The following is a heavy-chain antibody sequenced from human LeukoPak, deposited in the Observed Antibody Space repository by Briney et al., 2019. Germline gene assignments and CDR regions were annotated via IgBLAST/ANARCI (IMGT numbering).Heavy chain of an antibody. Sequence: GESLKISCKGSGYSFTSYWFGWVRQMPGKGLEWMGIIYPGDSDTRYSPSFQGQVTISADKSISTAYLQWSSLKASDTAMYYCARSLNYYDSSGYHDYWGQGTLVTVSS. D-gene: IGHD3-22*01. CDR2: IYPGDSDT. CDR1: GYSFTSYW. CDR3: ARSLNYYDSSGYHDY. J-gene: IGHJ4*02. V-gene: IGHV5-51*01.